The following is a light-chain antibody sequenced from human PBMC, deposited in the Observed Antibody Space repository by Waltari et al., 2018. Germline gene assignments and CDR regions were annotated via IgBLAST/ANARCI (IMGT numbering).Light chain of an antibody. CDR2: GIS. Sequence: VLPPSPVSLSLSPGVRATLSCRAIQSVSSNYFAWYPQKPGQAPRLLIYGISTRATGIPDRFSASGSETDFTLTISTLEPKDFAVYYCQQYSSSPRTFNQGTTVTIK. J-gene: IGKJ1*01. CDR3: QQYSSSPRT. CDR1: QSVSSNY. V-gene: IGKV3-20*01.